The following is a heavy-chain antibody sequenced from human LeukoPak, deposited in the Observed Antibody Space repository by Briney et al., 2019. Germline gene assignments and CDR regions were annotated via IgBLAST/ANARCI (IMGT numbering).Heavy chain of an antibody. CDR1: GGTFSSYA. V-gene: IGHV1-69*13. Sequence: SVKVSCKASGGTFSSYAISWVRQAPGQGLEWMGGIIPIFGTTNYAQKFQGRVTITADESTSTAYMELSSLRPEDTAVYYCASGIVGAIDYWGQGTLVTVSS. CDR2: IIPIFGTT. CDR3: ASGIVGAIDY. D-gene: IGHD1-26*01. J-gene: IGHJ4*02.